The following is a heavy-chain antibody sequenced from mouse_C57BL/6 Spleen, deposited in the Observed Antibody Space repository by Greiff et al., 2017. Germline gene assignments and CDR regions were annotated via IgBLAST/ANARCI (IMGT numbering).Heavy chain of an antibody. D-gene: IGHD2-1*01. Sequence: QVQLKQPGAELVKPGASVKLSCKASGYTFTSYWMHWVKQRPGQGLEWIGMIHPNSGSTNYNEKFKSKATLTVDKSSSTAYMQLSSLTSEDSAVYYCARGEVYYGDAMDYWGQGTSVTVSS. J-gene: IGHJ4*01. V-gene: IGHV1-64*01. CDR2: IHPNSGST. CDR3: ARGEVYYGDAMDY. CDR1: GYTFTSYW.